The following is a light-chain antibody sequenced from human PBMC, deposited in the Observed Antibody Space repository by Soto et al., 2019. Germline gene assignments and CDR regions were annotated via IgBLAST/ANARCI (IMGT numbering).Light chain of an antibody. CDR3: QQFYNWPRT. J-gene: IGKJ1*01. CDR2: GAS. CDR1: QSVSSN. Sequence: EIVMTQSPGTLSVSPGERATLSCRASQSVSSNLAWYQQKPGQASRLLIYGASTRATGIPARFSGSGSETEFTLTISSLQSEDFAVYYCQQFYNWPRTFGQGTKVEIK. V-gene: IGKV3-15*01.